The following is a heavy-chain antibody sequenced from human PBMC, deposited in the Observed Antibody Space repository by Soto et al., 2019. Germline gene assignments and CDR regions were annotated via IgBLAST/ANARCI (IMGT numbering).Heavy chain of an antibody. Sequence: EVQLVESGGGLVQPGGSLRLSCAASGFTFSSYGMNWVRQAPGKGLEWVSYVSSSSSTIYYADSVKGRFTISRDNAKNSLYLQMNSLRAEDTAVYYCVRGLDVTAKNWGQGTLVTVSS. V-gene: IGHV3-48*01. CDR2: VSSSSSTI. CDR3: VRGLDVTAKN. J-gene: IGHJ4*02. D-gene: IGHD1-1*01. CDR1: GFTFSSYG.